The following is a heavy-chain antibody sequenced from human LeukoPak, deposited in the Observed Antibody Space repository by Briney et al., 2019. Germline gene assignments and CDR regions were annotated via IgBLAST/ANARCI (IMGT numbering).Heavy chain of an antibody. Sequence: ASVKASCKASGYTFTSYGISWVRQAPGQGLKWMGWISASNGNTNYAQKLQGRVTMTTDTSTSTAYMELRSLGSDDTVVYYCARSRTAAGFFFYWGEGTLVTVSS. CDR3: ARSRTAAGFFFY. D-gene: IGHD6-13*01. V-gene: IGHV1-18*01. CDR1: GYTFTSYG. CDR2: ISASNGNT. J-gene: IGHJ4*02.